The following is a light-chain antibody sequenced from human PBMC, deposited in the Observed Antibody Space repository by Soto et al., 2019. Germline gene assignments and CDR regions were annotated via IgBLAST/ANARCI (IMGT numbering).Light chain of an antibody. CDR3: QQRTNRPL. J-gene: IGKJ4*01. Sequence: EILLTQSPATLSLSPGERATLSCRASQSISSFLAWYQHKPGQAPRLLIYDTSNRATGIPARFSGSGSGTDFTLTISSLQPEDFAVYYCQQRTNRPLFGGGTKVEIK. V-gene: IGKV3-11*01. CDR2: DTS. CDR1: QSISSF.